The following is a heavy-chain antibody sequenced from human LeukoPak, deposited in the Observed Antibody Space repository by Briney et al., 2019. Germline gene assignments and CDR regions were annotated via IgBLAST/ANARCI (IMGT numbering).Heavy chain of an antibody. CDR2: ISPSSGST. J-gene: IGHJ4*02. Sequence: ASVKVSCKASGYDFTSYYMHWLRQAPGQGLEWMAVISPSSGSTSFAQKFQGRLSMTRDTSTSTVYMELRSLRSEDTAVYYCARGSSTAVVILDPYYFDSWGQGTLVTVSS. CDR1: GYDFTSYY. D-gene: IGHD3-22*01. CDR3: ARGSSTAVVILDPYYFDS. V-gene: IGHV1-46*01.